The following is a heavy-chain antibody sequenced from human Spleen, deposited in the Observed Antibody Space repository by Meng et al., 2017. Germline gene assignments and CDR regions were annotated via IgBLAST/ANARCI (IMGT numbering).Heavy chain of an antibody. CDR3: AMGWGSSRAFDF. J-gene: IGHJ4*02. Sequence: GESLKISCAVSGFTFSSYWMSWVRQAPGKGLEWVANIKADGSERFYVGSVKGRFTISRDNAMNSLYLQMNSLRAEDTALYYCAMGWGSSRAFDFWGQGTLVTVSS. V-gene: IGHV3-7*01. CDR2: IKADGSER. D-gene: IGHD6-6*01. CDR1: GFTFSSYW.